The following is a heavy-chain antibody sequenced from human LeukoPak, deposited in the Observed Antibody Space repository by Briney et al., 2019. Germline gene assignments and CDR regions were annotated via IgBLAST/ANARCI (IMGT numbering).Heavy chain of an antibody. CDR3: ARQGGGFWYFDL. CDR1: GGSITIYY. Sequence: PETLSLTCTLSGGSITIYYTSWIRQPPGEGLGWIGYIYYSGSTNYNPSLKSRVTISVDTSKNQFSLKLSSVTAADTAVYYCARQGGGFWYFDLWGRGTLVTVSS. CDR2: IYYSGST. D-gene: IGHD6-25*01. J-gene: IGHJ2*01. V-gene: IGHV4-59*08.